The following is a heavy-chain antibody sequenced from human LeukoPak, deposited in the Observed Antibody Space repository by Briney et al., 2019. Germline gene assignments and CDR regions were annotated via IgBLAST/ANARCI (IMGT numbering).Heavy chain of an antibody. CDR2: IYSSGST. Sequence: SETLSLTCTVSGGSISSGDYYWSWIRQPPEKGLEWIGYIYSSGSTYYNPSLKSRLTISLDTSKDQLTLKLSSVTAADTVVYYCARVAGDSYSSDHMVIDYWGQGTLVTVSS. V-gene: IGHV4-30-4*01. J-gene: IGHJ4*02. CDR1: GGSISSGDYY. CDR3: ARVAGDSYSSDHMVIDY. D-gene: IGHD6-19*01.